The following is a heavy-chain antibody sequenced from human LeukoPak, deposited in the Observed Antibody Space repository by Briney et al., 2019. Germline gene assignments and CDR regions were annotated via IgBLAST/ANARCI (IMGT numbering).Heavy chain of an antibody. CDR2: IYYSGST. D-gene: IGHD6-19*01. V-gene: IGHV4-59*01. Sequence: PSETLSLTCTVSGGSISSYYWSWIRQPPGKGLEWIGYIYYSGSTNYNPSLKSRVTISVDTSKNQFSLKLSSVTAADTAVYYCARDKYSSGWCGLDYWGQGTLVTVSS. CDR1: GGSISSYY. CDR3: ARDKYSSGWCGLDY. J-gene: IGHJ4*02.